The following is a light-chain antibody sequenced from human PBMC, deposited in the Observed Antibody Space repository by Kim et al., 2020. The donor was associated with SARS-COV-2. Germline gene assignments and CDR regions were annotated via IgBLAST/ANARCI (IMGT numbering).Light chain of an antibody. V-gene: IGKV1-9*01. J-gene: IGKJ4*01. CDR3: QQLDSYPQVT. CDR2: AAS. CDR1: HDISTF. Sequence: SVGDRVTITCRASHDISTFLAWYQQKPGKAPKLLIYAASTLHSGVPSTFSGSRSGTEFTLTISSLQPEDFATYYCQQLDSYPQVTFGGGTKVDIK.